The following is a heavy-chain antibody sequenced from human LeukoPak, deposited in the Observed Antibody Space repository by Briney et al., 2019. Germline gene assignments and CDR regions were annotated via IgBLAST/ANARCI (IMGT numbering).Heavy chain of an antibody. CDR3: AKVATRGGYSYGTSYFDY. D-gene: IGHD5-18*01. Sequence: GGSLRLSCAASGFTFSNYAMTWVRQAPGKGLEWVSVISVSGDTYYADSVKGRFTTSRDNSKNTLFLQMNSLRAEDTAVYYCAKVATRGGYSYGTSYFDYWGQGTLVTVSS. V-gene: IGHV3-23*01. CDR2: ISVSGDT. CDR1: GFTFSNYA. J-gene: IGHJ4*02.